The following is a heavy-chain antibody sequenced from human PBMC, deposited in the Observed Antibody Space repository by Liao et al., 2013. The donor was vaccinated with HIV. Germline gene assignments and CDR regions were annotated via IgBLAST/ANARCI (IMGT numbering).Heavy chain of an antibody. D-gene: IGHD2/OR15-2a*01. CDR2: IYTSGSI. CDR1: GGSISSYY. V-gene: IGHV4-4*07. Sequence: QLQLQESGPGLVKPSETLSLTCTVSGGSISSYYCSWIRQPAGKGLEWIGRIYTSGSINYNPSLKSRVTMSVDTSKNQFSLKLTSVTAADTAVYYCARGTTTRPWASQPLTWFDPWARGTLVTVSS. J-gene: IGHJ5*02. CDR3: ARGTTTRPWASQPLTWFDP.